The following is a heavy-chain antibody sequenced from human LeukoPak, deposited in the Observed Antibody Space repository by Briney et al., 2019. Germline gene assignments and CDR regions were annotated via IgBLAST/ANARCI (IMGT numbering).Heavy chain of an antibody. J-gene: IGHJ3*02. V-gene: IGHV3-74*01. D-gene: IGHD7-27*01. CDR2: INSDGSST. CDR3: ARDGDGRFDAFDI. CDR1: GFTFSSYW. Sequence: GGSLRLSCAASGFTFSSYWMHWVRQAPGKGLVWVSRINSDGSSTSYADSVKGRFTISRDNAKNTLYLQLNSLRAEDTAVYYCARDGDGRFDAFDIWGQGTMVTVSS.